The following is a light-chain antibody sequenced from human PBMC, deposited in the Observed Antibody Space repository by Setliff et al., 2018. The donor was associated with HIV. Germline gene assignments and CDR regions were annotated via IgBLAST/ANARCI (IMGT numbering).Light chain of an antibody. CDR1: SSDVGGYNF. Sequence: QSALTQPPSASGSPGHSVTISCTGTSSDVGGYNFVSWYQHHPGKAPKLMIYEVSKRPSGVPDRFSGSKSGNTASLTVSGLQAEDEADYYCSSYAGSNSDVLGTGTKVTVL. J-gene: IGLJ1*01. CDR2: EVS. CDR3: SSYAGSNSDV. V-gene: IGLV2-8*01.